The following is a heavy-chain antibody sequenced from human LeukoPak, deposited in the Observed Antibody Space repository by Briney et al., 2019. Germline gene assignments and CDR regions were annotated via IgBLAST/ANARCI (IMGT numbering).Heavy chain of an antibody. CDR3: ARGSCSSTSCPPPDY. CDR1: GGSISSGDYY. D-gene: IGHD2-2*01. Sequence: SETLSLTCTVSGGSISSGDYYWSWIRQPPGKGLEWIGYIYYSGSTYYNPSLKSRVTISVDTSKNQFSLKLSSVTAADTAVYYCARGSCSSTSCPPPDYWGQGTLVTVSS. V-gene: IGHV4-30-4*01. J-gene: IGHJ4*02. CDR2: IYYSGST.